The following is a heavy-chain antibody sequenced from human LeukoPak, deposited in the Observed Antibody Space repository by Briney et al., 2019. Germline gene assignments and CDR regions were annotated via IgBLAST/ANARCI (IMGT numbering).Heavy chain of an antibody. CDR3: ARQFRRWSNWADAFDI. Sequence: ASVKVSCKASGYTFTNDDINWVRQATGQGLEWMGWMNPKSGNTAYAHKFQGRVTMTRNTSITTSYMELSSLRAEDTALYHCARQFRRWSNWADAFDIWGQGTMVTVSS. CDR2: MNPKSGNT. D-gene: IGHD1-1*01. V-gene: IGHV1-8*01. J-gene: IGHJ3*02. CDR1: GYTFTNDD.